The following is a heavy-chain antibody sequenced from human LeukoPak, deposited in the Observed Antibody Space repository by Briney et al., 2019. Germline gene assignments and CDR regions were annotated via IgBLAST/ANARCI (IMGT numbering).Heavy chain of an antibody. D-gene: IGHD2-21*02. CDR1: GYTFTHYG. Sequence: GGSLRLSCVISGYTFTHYGFHWVRQAPGKALEWVAFISYDGNNKYEDSVKGRFTISRDNAKNSLYLQMSSLRAEDTAVYYCARWRLLPDAFDIWGQGTMVTVSS. CDR2: ISYDGNNK. CDR3: ARWRLLPDAFDI. V-gene: IGHV3-30*03. J-gene: IGHJ3*02.